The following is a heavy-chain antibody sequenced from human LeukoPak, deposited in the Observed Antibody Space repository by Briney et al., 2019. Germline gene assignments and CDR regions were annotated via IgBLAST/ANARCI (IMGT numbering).Heavy chain of an antibody. Sequence: GASVKFSCKASGGTFSSYAISWVRQAPGQGLEWMGRIIPIFGTANYAQKFQGRVTITTDESTSTAYMELSSLRSEDTAVYYCSRSNIVVVPAATYYYYMDVWGKGTTVTVSS. V-gene: IGHV1-69*05. CDR3: SRSNIVVVPAATYYYYMDV. D-gene: IGHD2-2*01. J-gene: IGHJ6*03. CDR2: IIPIFGTA. CDR1: GGTFSSYA.